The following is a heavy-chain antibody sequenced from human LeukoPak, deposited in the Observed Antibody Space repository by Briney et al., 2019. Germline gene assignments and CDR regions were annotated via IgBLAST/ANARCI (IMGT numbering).Heavy chain of an antibody. CDR3: ARLRTGGQYYFDY. CDR2: IYPSGYT. Sequence: SETLSLTCTVSGGSISSGSYYWSWIRQPAGKGLEWIGRIYPSGYTNHNPSLKSRVTMSVDTSKNQFSLKLSSVTAADTAVFYCARLRTGGQYYFDYWGQGTLVTVSS. CDR1: GGSISSGSYY. J-gene: IGHJ4*02. D-gene: IGHD3-16*01. V-gene: IGHV4-61*02.